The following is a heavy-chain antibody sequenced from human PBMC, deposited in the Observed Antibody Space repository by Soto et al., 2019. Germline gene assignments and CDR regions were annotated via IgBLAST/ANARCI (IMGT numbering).Heavy chain of an antibody. D-gene: IGHD3-9*01. J-gene: IGHJ4*02. Sequence: QVQLVESGGDLVKPGGSLRLSCAASGFPFSDYYMSWIRQAPGKGLEWVSSIGSSSSYTNYADSVKGRFTISRDNAKNSLYLQMNSLRAEDTAVYYCARRRPTGYYNYWGKGTRVTVTA. CDR3: ARRRPTGYYNY. CDR2: IGSSSSYT. V-gene: IGHV3-11*05. CDR1: GFPFSDYY.